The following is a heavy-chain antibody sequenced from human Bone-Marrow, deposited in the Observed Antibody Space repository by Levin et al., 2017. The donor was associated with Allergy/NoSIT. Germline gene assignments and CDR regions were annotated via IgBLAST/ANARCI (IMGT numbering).Heavy chain of an antibody. CDR3: ARDSAITIFGVDAPGLYWYFDL. J-gene: IGHJ2*01. CDR1: GYTFTSYG. D-gene: IGHD3-3*01. V-gene: IGHV1-18*01. CDR2: ISAYNGNT. Sequence: ASVKVSCKASGYTFTSYGISWVRQAPGQGLEWMGWISAYNGNTNYAQKLQGRVTMTTDTSTSTAYMELRSLRSDDTAVYYCARDSAITIFGVDAPGLYWYFDLWGRGTLVTVSS.